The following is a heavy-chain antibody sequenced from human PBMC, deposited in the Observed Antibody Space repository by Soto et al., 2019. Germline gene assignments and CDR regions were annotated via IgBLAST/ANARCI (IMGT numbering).Heavy chain of an antibody. J-gene: IGHJ5*02. Sequence: SETLSLTCAVYGESFSGHIWTWIRQTPGKGLQWIGQINHSGSASYNPSLKSRVTISVHTSNSQFSLELSSVTAADTAVYYCARVFLIPERGDWSPFDPWGQGTLVTVSS. V-gene: IGHV4-34*01. CDR3: ARVFLIPERGDWSPFDP. CDR1: GESFSGHI. D-gene: IGHD2-21*02. CDR2: INHSGSA.